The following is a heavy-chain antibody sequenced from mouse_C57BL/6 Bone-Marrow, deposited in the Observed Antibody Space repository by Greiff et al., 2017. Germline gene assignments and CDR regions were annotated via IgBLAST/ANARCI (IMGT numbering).Heavy chain of an antibody. D-gene: IGHD2-5*01. J-gene: IGHJ1*03. CDR3: ARPYYSNYWYFDV. Sequence: QVQLQQSGAELVKPGASVKMSCKASGYTFTSYWITWVKQRPGQGLEWIGDIYPGSGSTNYNEKFKSKATLTVDASSSTAYMQLSSLTSEDSAVYYCARPYYSNYWYFDVWGTGTTVTVSA. CDR2: IYPGSGST. CDR1: GYTFTSYW. V-gene: IGHV1-55*01.